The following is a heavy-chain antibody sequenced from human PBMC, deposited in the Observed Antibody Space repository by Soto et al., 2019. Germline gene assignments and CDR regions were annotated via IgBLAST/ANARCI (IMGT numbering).Heavy chain of an antibody. D-gene: IGHD1-7*01. V-gene: IGHV3-74*01. CDR2: INGDGSST. J-gene: IGHJ4*02. Sequence: GGSMRLSCTASGFPISSYWMHWVRPAPGKGLVWVSRINGDGSSTNYADSVKGRFTISRDNDKNTLYLQMNSLRAEDTAVYYCARGARNFYYFDYWGQGALVTVSS. CDR1: GFPISSYW. CDR3: ARGARNFYYFDY.